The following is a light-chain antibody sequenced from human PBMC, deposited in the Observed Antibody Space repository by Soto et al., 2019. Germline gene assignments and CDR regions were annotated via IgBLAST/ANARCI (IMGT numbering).Light chain of an antibody. CDR3: QQSYTSPWT. V-gene: IGKV1-39*01. CDR1: QTVSSY. Sequence: DIQMTQSPSSLSASVGDRVTITCRASQTVSSYLNWYQQKPGKAPKLLIYAASSLLSGVPYRFTGSGAGTDFTLTISSLQPEDFAAYFCQQSYTSPWTFGQGTKVEIK. J-gene: IGKJ1*01. CDR2: AAS.